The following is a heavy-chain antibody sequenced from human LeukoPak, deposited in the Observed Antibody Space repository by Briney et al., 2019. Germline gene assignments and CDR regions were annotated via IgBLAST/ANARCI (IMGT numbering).Heavy chain of an antibody. CDR3: AREMVGRHIVVVVAAMGRGEKRPPMPWYFDL. D-gene: IGHD2-15*01. V-gene: IGHV4-39*07. J-gene: IGHJ2*01. CDR2: IYYSGST. Sequence: SETLSLTCTVSGGSISSYYWGWIRQPPGKGLEWIGSIYYSGSTYYNPSLKSRVTISVDTSKNQFSLKLSSVTAADTAVYYCAREMVGRHIVVVVAAMGRGEKRPPMPWYFDLWGRGTLVTVSS. CDR1: GGSISSYY.